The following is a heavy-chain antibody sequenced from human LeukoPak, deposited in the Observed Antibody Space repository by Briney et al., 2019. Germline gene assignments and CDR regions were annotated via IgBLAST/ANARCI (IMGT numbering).Heavy chain of an antibody. CDR2: IYSGVST. CDR1: GFTVSSNY. Sequence: PGGSLRLSCAASGFTVSSNYMSWVRQAPGKGLEWVSVIYSGVSTYYADSVKGRFTISRDNSKNTLYLQMNSLRAEDTAVYYCARDYRYYYDSSGYGTAHDAFDIWGQGTMVTVSS. J-gene: IGHJ3*02. V-gene: IGHV3-66*01. D-gene: IGHD3-22*01. CDR3: ARDYRYYYDSSGYGTAHDAFDI.